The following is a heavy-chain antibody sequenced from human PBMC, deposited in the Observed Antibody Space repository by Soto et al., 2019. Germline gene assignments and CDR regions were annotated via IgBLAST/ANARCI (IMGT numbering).Heavy chain of an antibody. D-gene: IGHD4-4*01. CDR2: IYPSGST. V-gene: IGHV4-31*03. J-gene: IGHJ5*02. CDR3: ARDYGSSSDYSSLYNWFDP. CDR1: GGSISSGGYY. Sequence: QVQLQESGPGLVKPSQTLSLTCTVSGGSISSGGYYWSWIRKHPGKGLEWIGSIYPSGSTYYNPSLKSRVTISGDTSKNQFSLKLSSVTAADTAVYYCARDYGSSSDYSSLYNWFDPWGQGTLVTVSS.